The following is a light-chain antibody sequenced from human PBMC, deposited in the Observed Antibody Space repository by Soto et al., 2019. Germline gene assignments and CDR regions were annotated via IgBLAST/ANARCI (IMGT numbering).Light chain of an antibody. CDR3: QQYNNWPPT. V-gene: IGKV3-15*01. CDR1: QSVTVN. J-gene: IGKJ1*01. Sequence: EILLTQSPSTLSLSPGEGVTLSCRASQSVTVNSLAWYQQKPGQAPRLLIYGASTRATGVPARFSGSGSGTEFTLTISSLQSEDFAVYYCQQYNNWPPTFGQGTKVDIK. CDR2: GAS.